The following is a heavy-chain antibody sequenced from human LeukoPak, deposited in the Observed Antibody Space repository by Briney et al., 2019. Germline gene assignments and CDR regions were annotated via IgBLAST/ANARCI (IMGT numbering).Heavy chain of an antibody. CDR2: INPNSGDT. D-gene: IGHD2-2*01. V-gene: IGHV1-2*02. CDR3: ARALVPATHRLSS. Sequence: ASVKVSCEASGYTFTGYYMHWVRQAPGQGLEWMGWINPNSGDTKYAQKFQGRVTMTRDTSISTAYMDLSRLTSDDTAVYYCARALVPATHRLSSWGQGTLVTVSS. CDR1: GYTFTGYY. J-gene: IGHJ5*02.